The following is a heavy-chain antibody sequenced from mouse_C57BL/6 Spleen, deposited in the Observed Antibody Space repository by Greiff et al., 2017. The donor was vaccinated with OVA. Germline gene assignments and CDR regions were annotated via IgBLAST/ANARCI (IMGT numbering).Heavy chain of an antibody. CDR1: GFNITDYY. V-gene: IGHV14-2*01. Sequence: VQLQQSGAELVKPGDSVTLSCTASGFNITDYYMHWVKQRTEQGLEWIGRIDPEDGEPKYAPKFPGKATITADTSSNTAYLQLSSLTSEDTAVYYCARSNYYGSSYGYFDVWGTGTTVTVSS. CDR3: ARSNYYGSSYGYFDV. D-gene: IGHD1-1*01. CDR2: IDPEDGEP. J-gene: IGHJ1*03.